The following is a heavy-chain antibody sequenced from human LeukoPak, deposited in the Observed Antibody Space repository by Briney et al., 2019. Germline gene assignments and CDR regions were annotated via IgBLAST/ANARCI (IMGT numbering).Heavy chain of an antibody. Sequence: KTSETLSLTCTVSGGSISSGSYYWSWIRQPPGKGLEWIGYIYYSGSTYYNPSLKSRVTISVDTSKNQFSLKLSSVTAADTAVYYCARGPLLYRYYFDYWGQGTLVTVSS. D-gene: IGHD2-21*01. CDR3: ARGPLLYRYYFDY. CDR1: GGSISSGSYY. CDR2: IYYSGST. V-gene: IGHV4-30-4*08. J-gene: IGHJ4*02.